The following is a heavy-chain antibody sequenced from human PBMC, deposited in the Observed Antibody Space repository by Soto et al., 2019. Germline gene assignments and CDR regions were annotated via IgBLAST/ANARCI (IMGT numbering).Heavy chain of an antibody. Sequence: GASVKVSCKASGYTFTSYAMHWVRQAPEQRLEWMGWINAGNGNTKYSQKFQGRVTITADKSTSTAYMELSSLRSEDTAVYYCARVLHSSGYYGPFDYWGQGTLVTVSS. CDR2: INAGNGNT. V-gene: IGHV1-3*01. CDR1: GYTFTSYA. D-gene: IGHD3-22*01. CDR3: ARVLHSSGYYGPFDY. J-gene: IGHJ4*02.